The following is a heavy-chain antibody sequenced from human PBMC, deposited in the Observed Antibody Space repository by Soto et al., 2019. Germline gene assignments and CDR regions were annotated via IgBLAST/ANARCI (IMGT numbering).Heavy chain of an antibody. Sequence: QVQLVQSGAEVKKPESSVKVSCKASGGTFSRYAISWVRQAPGHGLEWMGGIIPIFGTANYAQKFQGRVTITADESTSTAYMGLSSLRSEDTAVYYCAGSRYSSSLQISELFDYWGQGTLVTVSS. J-gene: IGHJ4*02. CDR1: GGTFSRYA. D-gene: IGHD6-13*01. CDR3: AGSRYSSSLQISELFDY. CDR2: IIPIFGTA. V-gene: IGHV1-69*01.